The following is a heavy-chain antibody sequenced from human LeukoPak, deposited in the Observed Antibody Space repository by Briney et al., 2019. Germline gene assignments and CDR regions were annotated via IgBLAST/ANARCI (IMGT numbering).Heavy chain of an antibody. J-gene: IGHJ4*02. V-gene: IGHV4-39*02. CDR1: GGSISSGNYY. CDR2: IHSGGST. D-gene: IGHD5/OR15-5a*01. CDR3: ARDHSFFQVDY. Sequence: PSETLSLTCTVSGGSISSGNYYWGWIRQPPGKRLEWIGSIHSGGSTYYIPSVKSQITISADTSKNQFSLKLTSVTAADTAVYYCARDHSFFQVDYWGQGTLVTVSS.